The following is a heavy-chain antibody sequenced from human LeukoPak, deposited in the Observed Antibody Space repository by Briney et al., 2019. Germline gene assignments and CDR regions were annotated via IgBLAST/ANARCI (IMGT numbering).Heavy chain of an antibody. D-gene: IGHD5-18*01. Sequence: SETLSLTCTVSGGSISSYYWSWIRQSPGQGLEWIGYIYYDGSTNYNPSLRGRVTISVDTPKNQFSLKLSSVTAAETAAYYCAREGRYRYGYNEYHLYMDIWGKGTTVTVSS. CDR2: IYYDGST. CDR1: GGSISSYY. J-gene: IGHJ6*03. CDR3: AREGRYRYGYNEYHLYMDI. V-gene: IGHV4-59*12.